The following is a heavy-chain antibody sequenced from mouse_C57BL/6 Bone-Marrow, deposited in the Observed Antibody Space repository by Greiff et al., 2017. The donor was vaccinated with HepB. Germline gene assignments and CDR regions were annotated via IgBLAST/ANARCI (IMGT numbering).Heavy chain of an antibody. D-gene: IGHD2-3*01. J-gene: IGHJ2*01. Sequence: VQLQQSGAELVRPGTSVKVSCKASGYAFTNYLIEWVKQRPGQGLEWIGVINPGSGGTNYNEKFKGKATLTEDKSSSTAYMQLSSLTSEDSAVYFCARGVYDGYYAPFDYWGQGTTLTVSS. V-gene: IGHV1-54*01. CDR1: GYAFTNYL. CDR3: ARGVYDGYYAPFDY. CDR2: INPGSGGT.